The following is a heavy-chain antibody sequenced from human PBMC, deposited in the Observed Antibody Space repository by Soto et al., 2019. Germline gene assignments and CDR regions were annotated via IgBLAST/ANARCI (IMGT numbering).Heavy chain of an antibody. J-gene: IGHJ4*02. CDR3: AREGDVLRYFDWPSLRDY. CDR1: GFTFSSYN. D-gene: IGHD3-9*01. Sequence: EVQLVESGGGLVKPGGSLRLSCAASGFTFSSYNMNWVRQAPGKGLEWVSAISSSSSYIYDAASVKGRFTITSDNAKNSLYLQMNSLRAEDTAVYYCAREGDVLRYFDWPSLRDYWGQGTLVTVSS. V-gene: IGHV3-21*01. CDR2: ISSSSSYI.